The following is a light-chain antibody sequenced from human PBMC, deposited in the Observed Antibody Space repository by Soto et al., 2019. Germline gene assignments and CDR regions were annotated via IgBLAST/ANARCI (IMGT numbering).Light chain of an antibody. J-gene: IGKJ5*01. CDR1: QDISSS. CDR2: GAS. V-gene: IGKV1-13*02. CDR3: QNYDSAPIT. Sequence: AIQLTQSPSSLSASVGDRVTITCRASQDISSSLAWYQQKAGKAPKLLIYGASILQSGVPSGFSGSGFGTEFTLTIGALHPEDVATYYCQNYDSAPITFGQGTRLEIK.